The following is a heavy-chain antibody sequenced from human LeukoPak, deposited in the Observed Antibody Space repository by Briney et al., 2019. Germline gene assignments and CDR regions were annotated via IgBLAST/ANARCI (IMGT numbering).Heavy chain of an antibody. Sequence: ASVKVSCKASGYTFTGYYIHWVRQAPGQGLEWMGWINPNSGGTNYAQKYQGRVTMTRDTSISTAYMELSRLRSDDTAVYYCARGKSIGSGWPFAYWGQGSPVTVSS. J-gene: IGHJ4*02. V-gene: IGHV1-2*02. CDR3: ARGKSIGSGWPFAY. D-gene: IGHD6-19*01. CDR2: INPNSGGT. CDR1: GYTFTGYY.